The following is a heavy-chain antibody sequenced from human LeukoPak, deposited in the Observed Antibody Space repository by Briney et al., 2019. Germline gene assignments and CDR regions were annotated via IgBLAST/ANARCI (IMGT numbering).Heavy chain of an antibody. CDR2: FDPEDGET. V-gene: IGHV1-24*01. CDR3: ATGYSSSSLFDY. CDR1: GYTLTELS. J-gene: IGHJ4*02. Sequence: ASVKVSCKVSGYTLTELSMHWVRQAPGKGLEWMGGFDPEDGETIYAQKFQGRVTMTEDTSADTAYMELSSLRSEDTAVYYCATGYSSSSLFDYWGQGTLVTVSS. D-gene: IGHD6-6*01.